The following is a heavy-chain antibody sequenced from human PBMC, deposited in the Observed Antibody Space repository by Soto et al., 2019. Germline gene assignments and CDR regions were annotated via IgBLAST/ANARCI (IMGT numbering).Heavy chain of an antibody. V-gene: IGHV4-31*03. J-gene: IGHJ4*02. CDR3: ARAVGIAVAGTWDYFDY. Sequence: QVQLQESGPGLVKPSQTLSLTCTVSGGSISSGGYYWSWIRQHPGKGLEWIGYIYYSGSTYYNPSLKSRVTISVDTSKNQFSLKLRSVTAADTAVYYCARAVGIAVAGTWDYFDYWGQGTLVTVSS. CDR2: IYYSGST. CDR1: GGSISSGGYY. D-gene: IGHD6-19*01.